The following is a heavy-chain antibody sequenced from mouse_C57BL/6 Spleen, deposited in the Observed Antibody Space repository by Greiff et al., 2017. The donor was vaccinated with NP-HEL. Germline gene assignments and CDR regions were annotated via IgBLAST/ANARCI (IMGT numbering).Heavy chain of an antibody. D-gene: IGHD2-2*01. J-gene: IGHJ4*01. CDR2: IYPGDGDT. V-gene: IGHV1-82*01. Sequence: QVQLKESGPELVKPGASVKISCKASGYAFSSSWMNWVKQRPGKGLEWIGRIYPGDGDTNYNGKFKGKATLTADKSSSTAYMQLSSLTSEDSAVYFCARRGDGYGGAMDYWGQGTSVTVSS. CDR3: ARRGDGYGGAMDY. CDR1: GYAFSSSW.